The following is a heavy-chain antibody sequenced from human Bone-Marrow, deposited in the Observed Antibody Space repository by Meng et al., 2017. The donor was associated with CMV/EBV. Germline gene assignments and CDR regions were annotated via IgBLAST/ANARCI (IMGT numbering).Heavy chain of an antibody. V-gene: IGHV1-2*02. CDR1: GYTFTGYY. Sequence: QVQPGQSGAEVKKPGASVKGSCNASGYTFTGYYMHWVRQAPGQGLEWMGWINPNSGGTNYAQKFQGRVTMTRDTSISTAYMELSRLRSDDTAVYYCARDPAYCGGDCGYWGQGTLVTVSS. CDR3: ARDPAYCGGDCGY. J-gene: IGHJ4*02. CDR2: INPNSGGT. D-gene: IGHD2-21*01.